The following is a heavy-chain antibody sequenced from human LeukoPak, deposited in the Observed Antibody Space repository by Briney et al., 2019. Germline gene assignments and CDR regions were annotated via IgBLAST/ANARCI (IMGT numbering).Heavy chain of an antibody. Sequence: ASVKVSCKASGYTFTGYYMHWVRQAPGQGLEWMRWINPNSGGTNYAQKIQGRVTMTRDTSISTAYMELSRLRSDDTAVYYCARFQGSGMSDYDYVWGSYPDYWGQGTLVTVSS. CDR1: GYTFTGYY. V-gene: IGHV1-2*02. D-gene: IGHD3-16*01. J-gene: IGHJ4*02. CDR2: INPNSGGT. CDR3: ARFQGSGMSDYDYVWGSYPDY.